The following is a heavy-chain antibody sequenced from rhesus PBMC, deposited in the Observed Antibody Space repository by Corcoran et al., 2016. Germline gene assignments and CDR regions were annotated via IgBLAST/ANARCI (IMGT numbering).Heavy chain of an antibody. CDR1: GFSLSTSGMR. D-gene: IGHD2-39*01. V-gene: IGHV2S2*01. CDR2: IDWDDDK. J-gene: IGHJ2*01. Sequence: QVTLKESGPALVKTTQTLTLTRSFSGFSLSTSGMRVSGIRRFPGKSLEWIAGIDWDDDKFYSTTLKIRLTITKYTSNNQVGLPMTQPVPLDTATYYCARGTTPNWYFGLWGPGTPIAISS. CDR3: ARGTTPNWYFGL.